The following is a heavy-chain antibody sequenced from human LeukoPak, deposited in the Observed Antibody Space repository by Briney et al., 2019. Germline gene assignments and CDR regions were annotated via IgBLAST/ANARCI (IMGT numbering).Heavy chain of an antibody. D-gene: IGHD6-19*01. Sequence: GGSLRLSCAASGFTFNNYAMTWVRQAPGKGLECVSGITDTGGDTYYADSVKGRFTISRDNSKNTLYLQMNNLRDEDTALYYCAKDGGGSSGWHWDYWGQGTLVTVSS. CDR3: AKDGGGSSGWHWDY. CDR1: GFTFNNYA. V-gene: IGHV3-23*01. CDR2: ITDTGGDT. J-gene: IGHJ4*02.